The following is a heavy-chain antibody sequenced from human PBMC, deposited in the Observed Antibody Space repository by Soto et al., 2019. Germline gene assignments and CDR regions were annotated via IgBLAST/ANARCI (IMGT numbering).Heavy chain of an antibody. CDR2: IYYSGST. D-gene: IGHD5-12*01. J-gene: IGHJ6*03. Sequence: PSETLSLTCTVSGGSISSYYWSWIRQPPGKGLEWIGYIYYSGSTNYNPSLKSRVTISVDTSKNQFSLKLSSVTAADTAVYYCARSLSGYEHYYYYYMDVWGKGTMVTVSS. V-gene: IGHV4-59*01. CDR1: GGSISSYY. CDR3: ARSLSGYEHYYYYYMDV.